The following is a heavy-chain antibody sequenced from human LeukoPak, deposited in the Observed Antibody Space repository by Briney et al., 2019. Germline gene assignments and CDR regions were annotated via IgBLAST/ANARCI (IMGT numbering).Heavy chain of an antibody. J-gene: IGHJ4*02. CDR2: INPNSADT. D-gene: IGHD1-7*01. V-gene: IGHV1-2*02. CDR3: ARPLTGTSWYYFDY. Sequence: ASVKVSCKASGYTFTDYYVHWVRQAPGQGLEWMGWINPNSADTSYAQKFRGRVIMTRDTSINTAYVVLSGLKSDDTAVYYCARPLTGTSWYYFDYWGQGTLVTVSS. CDR1: GYTFTDYY.